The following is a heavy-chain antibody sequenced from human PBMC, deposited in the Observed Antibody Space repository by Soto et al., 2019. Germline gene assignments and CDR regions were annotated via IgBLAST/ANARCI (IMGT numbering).Heavy chain of an antibody. V-gene: IGHV3-30*03. Sequence: QVQLVESGGGVVQPGRSLRLTCAASGFIFSGSGMHWVRQSPGKGLEWVSLVSNDGIRKYYGDSVKGRFTISRENAENTLYLQMNSLRAEDTAVYYCARWVGGSMYDNSGKYDSCGQGTRVTVSS. CDR1: GFIFSGSG. CDR3: ARWVGGSMYDNSGKYDS. CDR2: VSNDGIRK. D-gene: IGHD3-22*01. J-gene: IGHJ5*01.